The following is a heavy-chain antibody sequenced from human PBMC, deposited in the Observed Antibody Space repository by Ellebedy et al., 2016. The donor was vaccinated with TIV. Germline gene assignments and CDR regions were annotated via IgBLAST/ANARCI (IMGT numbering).Heavy chain of an antibody. CDR2: ISSSSSTI. V-gene: IGHV3-48*04. CDR3: ARPGKPYAIDY. CDR1: GFTFSSYS. J-gene: IGHJ4*02. D-gene: IGHD2-8*01. Sequence: PGGSLRLSCAASGFTFSSYSMNWVRQAPGKGLEWVSYISSSSSTIYYADSVKGRFTISRDNAKNSLYLQMSSLRAEDTAVYYCARPGKPYAIDYWGQGILVTVSS.